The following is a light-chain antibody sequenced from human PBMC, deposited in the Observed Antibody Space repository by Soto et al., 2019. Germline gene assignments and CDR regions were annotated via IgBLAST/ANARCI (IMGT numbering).Light chain of an antibody. V-gene: IGKV1-39*01. J-gene: IGKJ3*01. CDR2: AAS. Sequence: DIQMTQSPSSLSASVGDRVTITCRASQSISSYLNWYQQKPGKAPKLLIYAASSLQSGVPSRFSGSGSGTDFTLTISSLQPEDFATYYCQQSYTGGVTFGPGTKVDIK. CDR3: QQSYTGGVT. CDR1: QSISSY.